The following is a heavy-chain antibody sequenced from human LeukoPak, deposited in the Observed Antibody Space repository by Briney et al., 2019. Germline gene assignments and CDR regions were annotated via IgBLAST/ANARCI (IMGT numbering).Heavy chain of an antibody. J-gene: IGHJ4*02. V-gene: IGHV1-3*01. D-gene: IGHD6-19*01. CDR2: INAGNGNT. Sequence: ASVKVSCKASGYTFTSYATHWVRQAPGQRLEWMGWINAGNGNTKYSQKFQGRVTITRDTSASTAYMELSSLRSEDTAVYYCARGLSKFGSGWYPNYWGQGTLVTVSS. CDR3: ARGLSKFGSGWYPNY. CDR1: GYTFTSYA.